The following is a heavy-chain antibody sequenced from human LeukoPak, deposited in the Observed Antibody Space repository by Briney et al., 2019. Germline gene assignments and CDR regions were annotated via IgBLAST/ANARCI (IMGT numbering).Heavy chain of an antibody. Sequence: VASVKVSCKASGGTFSSYAISWVRQAPGQGLEWMGGIIPIFGTANYAQKFQGRVTITADESTSTAYMELSSLRSEDTAVYYCARGPGVYSSSGFDIWGQGTMVTVSS. J-gene: IGHJ3*02. CDR3: ARGPGVYSSSGFDI. D-gene: IGHD6-13*01. CDR2: IIPIFGTA. V-gene: IGHV1-69*13. CDR1: GGTFSSYA.